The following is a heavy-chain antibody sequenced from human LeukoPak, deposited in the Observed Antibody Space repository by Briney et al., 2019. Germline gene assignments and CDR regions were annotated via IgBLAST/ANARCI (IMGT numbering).Heavy chain of an antibody. D-gene: IGHD3-10*01. V-gene: IGHV3-21*04. J-gene: IGHJ4*02. CDR1: GFTFSNFA. Sequence: GGSLRLSCAASGFTFSNFAMTWVRQAPGKGLEWVSSIVGSSSTYYADSLKGRFTISRDNAKNTLYLQMNSLRAEDTALYYCAKSPRGSRIDYWGQGTLVTVSS. CDR3: AKSPRGSRIDY. CDR2: IVGSSST.